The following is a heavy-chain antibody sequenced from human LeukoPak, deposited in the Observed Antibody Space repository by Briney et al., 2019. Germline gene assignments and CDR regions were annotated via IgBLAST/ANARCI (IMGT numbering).Heavy chain of an antibody. CDR1: GYSFASYW. V-gene: IGHV5-51*01. J-gene: IGHJ4*02. CDR3: ATLGGFYDSSGQMDY. CDR2: IY. Sequence: GESLKISCKGSGYSFASYWIGWVRQMPGKGLEWMGIIYSPSFQGQVTISADKSISTAYLQWSSLKASDTAMYYCATLGGFYDSSGQMDYWGQGTLVTVSS. D-gene: IGHD3-22*01.